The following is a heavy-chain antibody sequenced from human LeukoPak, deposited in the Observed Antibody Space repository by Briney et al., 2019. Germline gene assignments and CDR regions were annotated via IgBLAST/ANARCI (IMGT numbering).Heavy chain of an antibody. V-gene: IGHV3-23*05. CDR2: IYTGGNT. D-gene: IGHD3-22*01. Sequence: GGSLRLSCAASGFTFSSYAITWVRQAPGKGLEWVSTIYTGGNTYYAASVKGRFTISRDFSKNTVFLHMNSLRAEDTAMYYCARGDDSGYYDYFDYWGQGALVTVSS. CDR3: ARGDDSGYYDYFDY. CDR1: GFTFSSYA. J-gene: IGHJ4*02.